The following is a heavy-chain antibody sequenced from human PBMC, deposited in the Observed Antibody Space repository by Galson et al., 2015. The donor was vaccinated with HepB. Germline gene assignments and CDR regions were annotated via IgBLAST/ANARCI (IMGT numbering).Heavy chain of an antibody. CDR2: IRHDGSNK. CDR1: GFTFSNYG. V-gene: IGHV3-30*02. Sequence: SLRLSCAASGFTFSNYGMHWVSQAPGKGLEWVAFIRHDGSNKYYADSVKGRFTISRDNSKNTLYLQMNSLRADDTAVYYCAKKGNGWYTASAFDIWGQGTMVTVSS. CDR3: AKKGNGWYTASAFDI. J-gene: IGHJ3*02. D-gene: IGHD6-19*01.